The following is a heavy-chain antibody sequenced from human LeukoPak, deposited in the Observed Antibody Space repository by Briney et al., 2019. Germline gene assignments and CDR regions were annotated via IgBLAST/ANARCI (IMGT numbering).Heavy chain of an antibody. CDR1: GGSISSYY. J-gene: IGHJ3*02. CDR2: IYYSGST. V-gene: IGHV4-59*01. Sequence: SETLSLTCTVSGGSISSYYWSWIRQPPGKGLEWIGYIYYSGSTNYNPSLKSRVTISVDTSKNQFSLKLSSVTAADTAVYYCAGAYCGGDCYSGRTFDIWGQGTMVTVSS. D-gene: IGHD2-21*02. CDR3: AGAYCGGDCYSGRTFDI.